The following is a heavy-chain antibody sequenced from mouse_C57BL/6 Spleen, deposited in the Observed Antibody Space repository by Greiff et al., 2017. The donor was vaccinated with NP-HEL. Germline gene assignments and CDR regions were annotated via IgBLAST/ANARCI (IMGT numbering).Heavy chain of an antibody. CDR1: GFTFSSYG. CDR2: ISSGGSYT. Sequence: EVMLVESGGDLVKPGGSLKLSCAAPGFTFSSYGMSWVRQTPDKRLEWVATISSGGSYTYYPDSVKGRFTISRDNAKNTLYLQMSSLKSEDTAMYYCARHDYGSSYFFDYWGQGTTLTVSS. CDR3: ARHDYGSSYFFDY. V-gene: IGHV5-6*01. D-gene: IGHD1-1*01. J-gene: IGHJ2*01.